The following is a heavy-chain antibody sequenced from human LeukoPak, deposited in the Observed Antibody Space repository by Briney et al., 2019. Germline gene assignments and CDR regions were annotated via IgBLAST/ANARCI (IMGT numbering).Heavy chain of an antibody. Sequence: QTGGSLRLSCAASGFTFSSYTMSWVRQAPGKGLEWVSTITTSDGNTYYADSVKGRFTVSRDNSKNTLFLQMNSLRAEDTAVYYCARGDFDYWGQGTLVTASS. J-gene: IGHJ4*02. CDR2: ITTSDGNT. V-gene: IGHV3-23*01. CDR3: ARGDFDY. CDR1: GFTFSSYT.